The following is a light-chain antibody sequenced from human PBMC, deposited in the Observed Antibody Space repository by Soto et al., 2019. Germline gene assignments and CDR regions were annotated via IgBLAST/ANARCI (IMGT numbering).Light chain of an antibody. CDR2: KAS. CDR1: QSISSW. Sequence: DIQMTQSPSTLSASVGDRVTITCRASQSISSWLAWYQQKPGKAPKLLIYKASSLESGVPSRFSGSGSGTELTITISSLQPDDFETYYCQHYNSYSEAFGQGTKVDIK. CDR3: QHYNSYSEA. J-gene: IGKJ1*01. V-gene: IGKV1-5*03.